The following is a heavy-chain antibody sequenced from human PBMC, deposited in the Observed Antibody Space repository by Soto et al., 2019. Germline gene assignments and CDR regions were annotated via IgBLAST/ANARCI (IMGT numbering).Heavy chain of an antibody. CDR2: INPNSGGT. V-gene: IGHV1-2*04. J-gene: IGHJ4*02. CDR1: GYTFTGYY. D-gene: IGHD3-3*01. CDR3: ARDTNFWGGYSTHFDF. Sequence: QVQLVQSGAEVKKPGASVKVSCKASGYTFTGYYMHWVRQAPGQGLEWMGWINPNSGGTNYAQKFQGWVTMTRDTSIXXAYMVLSRLRSDDTAVYYCARDTNFWGGYSTHFDFWGQGTLVTVSS.